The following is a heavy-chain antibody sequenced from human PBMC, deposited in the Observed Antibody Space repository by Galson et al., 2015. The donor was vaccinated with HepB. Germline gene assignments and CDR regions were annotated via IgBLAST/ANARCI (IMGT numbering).Heavy chain of an antibody. V-gene: IGHV2-70*11. J-gene: IGHJ6*03. CDR2: IDWDDDK. Sequence: PALVKPTQTLTLTCTFSGFSLSTSGMCVSWIRQPPGKALEWLGRIDWDDDKYYSTSLKTRLTISKDTSKNQVVLTMTNMDPVDTATYYCARTPWGLTAAGSDYYYYYYMDVWGKGTTVTFSS. CDR3: ARTPWGLTAAGSDYYYYYYMDV. D-gene: IGHD6-13*01. CDR1: GFSLSTSGMC.